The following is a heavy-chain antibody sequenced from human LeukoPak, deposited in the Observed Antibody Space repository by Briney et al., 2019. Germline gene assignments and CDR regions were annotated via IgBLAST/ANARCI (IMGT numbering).Heavy chain of an antibody. CDR1: GFTFNSYS. V-gene: IGHV3-48*04. CDR2: ISSSSSTI. J-gene: IGHJ6*02. CDR3: ASAMVRGFSIGMDV. D-gene: IGHD3-10*01. Sequence: GGSLRLSCAASGFTFNSYSMNWVRQAPGKGLEWVSYISSSSSTIYYADSVKGRFTISRDNAKNSLYLQMNSLRAEDTAVYYCASAMVRGFSIGMDVWGQGTTVTVSS.